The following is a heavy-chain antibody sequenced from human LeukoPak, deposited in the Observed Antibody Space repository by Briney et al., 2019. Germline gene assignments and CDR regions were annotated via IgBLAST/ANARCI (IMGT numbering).Heavy chain of an antibody. V-gene: IGHV3-48*03. CDR2: ISSGGGTT. CDR1: GFTLSSYE. Sequence: GGSLRLSCAAAGFTLSSYEMIWVRQPPAKGLGWVSYISSGGGTTYYTDSVKGRFTISRDNAKNPLYLQMHSLRAEDTAVYYCARDYGGSSPFDYWGQGTVVTVSS. J-gene: IGHJ4*02. CDR3: ARDYGGSSPFDY. D-gene: IGHD4-23*01.